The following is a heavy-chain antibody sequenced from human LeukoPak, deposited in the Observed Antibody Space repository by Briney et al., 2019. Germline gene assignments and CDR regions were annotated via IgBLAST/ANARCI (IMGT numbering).Heavy chain of an antibody. D-gene: IGHD1-14*01. CDR1: GFTFSSYA. CDR3: ARGSITGGRNKLPFDY. CDR2: ISYDGSNK. J-gene: IGHJ4*02. Sequence: GGSLRLSCAASGFTFSSYAMHWVRQAPGKGLEWVAVISYDGSNKYYADSVKGRFTISRDNSKNTLYLQMNSLRAEDTAVYYCARGSITGGRNKLPFDYWGQGTLVTVSS. V-gene: IGHV3-30-3*01.